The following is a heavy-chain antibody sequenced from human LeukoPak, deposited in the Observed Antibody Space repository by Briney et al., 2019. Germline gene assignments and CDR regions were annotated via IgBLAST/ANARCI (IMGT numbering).Heavy chain of an antibody. CDR1: GYTFRNYY. J-gene: IGHJ3*02. D-gene: IGHD7-27*01. CDR3: ARDQITGYTGDGAFDI. V-gene: IGHV1-46*01. Sequence: ASVKVSCKASGYTFRNYYMHWMRQAPGQGLEWMGIINPSGGSTTYAQKFQGRVTMTRDTSTSTVYMELSSLRSEDTAVYYCARDQITGYTGDGAFDIWGQGTMVTVSS. CDR2: INPSGGST.